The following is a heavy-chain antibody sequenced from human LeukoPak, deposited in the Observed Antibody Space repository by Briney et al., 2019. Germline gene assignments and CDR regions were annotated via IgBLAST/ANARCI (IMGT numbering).Heavy chain of an antibody. V-gene: IGHV3-43D*04. CDR2: ISWDGGST. Sequence: PGGSLRLSCAASGFTFDDSAMHWVRQDPGKGLEWVSLISWDGGSTYYADSVKGRFTISRDNSKNSLYLQMNSLRAEDTALYYCAKDRISGYSYGYDGMDVWGKGTTVTVSS. J-gene: IGHJ6*04. CDR3: AKDRISGYSYGYDGMDV. CDR1: GFTFDDSA. D-gene: IGHD5-18*01.